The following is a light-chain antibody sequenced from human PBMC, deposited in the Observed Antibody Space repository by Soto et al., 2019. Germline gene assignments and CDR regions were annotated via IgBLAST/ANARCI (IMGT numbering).Light chain of an antibody. CDR2: GAS. V-gene: IGKV3-15*01. Sequence: EIVMTQSPATLSVSPGERATLSCRASQSVSSNLAWYQQKPGQAPRLLIYGASTRATGIPARFRGSGSGTESTLTISGLQSDDIAVYYCQQYNNWGTFGQGTKVELK. CDR1: QSVSSN. J-gene: IGKJ1*01. CDR3: QQYNNWGT.